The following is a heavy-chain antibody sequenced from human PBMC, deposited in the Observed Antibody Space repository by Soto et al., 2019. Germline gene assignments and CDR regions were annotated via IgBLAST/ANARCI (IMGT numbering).Heavy chain of an antibody. D-gene: IGHD3-10*01. CDR2: IYYSGGT. CDR1: GGSISSYY. Sequence: SETLSLTCTVSGGSISSYYWSWIRQPPGKGLEWIGYIYYSGGTNYNPSLKSRVTISVDTSKNQFSLKLSSVTAADTAVYYCARGSELPYYFDYWGQGTLVTAPQ. V-gene: IGHV4-59*08. CDR3: ARGSELPYYFDY. J-gene: IGHJ4*02.